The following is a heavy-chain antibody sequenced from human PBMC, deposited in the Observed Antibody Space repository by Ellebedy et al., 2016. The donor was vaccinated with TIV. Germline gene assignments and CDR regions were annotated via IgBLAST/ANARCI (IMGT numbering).Heavy chain of an antibody. CDR2: ISAYNGNT. V-gene: IGHV1-18*04. J-gene: IGHJ5*02. Sequence: AASVKVSCKTSGYTFTSYGISWVRQAPGQGLEWRGWISAYNGNTNYAQMLQGRVTMTTDTFTSTAYMELRSLRSYDTAVYSCARYYNSTTCSNWFDPWGQGTLVTVSS. D-gene: IGHD2-2*01. CDR1: GYTFTSYG. CDR3: ARYYNSTTCSNWFDP.